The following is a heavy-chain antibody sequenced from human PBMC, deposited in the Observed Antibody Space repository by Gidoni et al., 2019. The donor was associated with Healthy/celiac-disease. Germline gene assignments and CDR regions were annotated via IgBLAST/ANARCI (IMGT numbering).Heavy chain of an antibody. V-gene: IGHV4-34*01. CDR1: GGSFRGYY. CDR2: SNHSGST. Sequence: QVQLQQWGAGLLKPSETLSLTCAVYGGSFRGYYWSWIRQPPGKGLGWIGESNHSGSTNYNPSLKSRVTISVDTSKNQFSLKLSSVTAADTAVYYCARRSPGGRYCSSTSCYTKNGGYWFDPWGQGTLVTVSS. D-gene: IGHD2-2*02. J-gene: IGHJ5*02. CDR3: ARRSPGGRYCSSTSCYTKNGGYWFDP.